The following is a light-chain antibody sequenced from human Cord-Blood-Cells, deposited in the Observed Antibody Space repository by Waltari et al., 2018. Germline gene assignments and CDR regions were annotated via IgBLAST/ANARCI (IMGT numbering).Light chain of an antibody. CDR3: QQSYSTPFT. CDR2: AAS. Sequence: DIQMTQSPSSLSASVGDRVTIPCRASQSISSYLNWYQQKPGKAPKLLIYAASSLQSGVPSMFSGSGSGTDFTLTISSLQPEDFATYYCQQSYSTPFTFGPGTKVDIK. CDR1: QSISSY. J-gene: IGKJ3*01. V-gene: IGKV1-39*01.